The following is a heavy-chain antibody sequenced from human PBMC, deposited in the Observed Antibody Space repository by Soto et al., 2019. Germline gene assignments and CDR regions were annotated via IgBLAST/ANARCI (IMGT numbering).Heavy chain of an antibody. CDR1: GGSFSGYY. Sequence: KTSETLSLTCAVYGGSFSGYYWSWIRQPPGKGLEWIGEINHSGSTNYNPSLKSRVTISVDTSKNQFSLKLSSVTAADTAVYYCARGRGGFDIVLMVYASRYFDYWGQGTLVTVSS. D-gene: IGHD2-8*01. CDR2: INHSGST. CDR3: ARGRGGFDIVLMVYASRYFDY. V-gene: IGHV4-34*01. J-gene: IGHJ4*02.